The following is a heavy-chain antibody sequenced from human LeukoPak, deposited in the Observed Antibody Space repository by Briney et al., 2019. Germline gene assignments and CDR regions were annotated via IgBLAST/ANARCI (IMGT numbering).Heavy chain of an antibody. CDR2: VYYSGST. CDR1: SGSIGSSSNY. J-gene: IGHJ4*02. Sequence: PSETLSLTCTVSSGSIGSSSNYWGWIRQAPGKGLEWIGNVYYSGSTFYNPSLKSRVTISVDTSKNQFSLKLRSVAAADTAVYFCARARITIFGVAPADWGQGTLVTVSS. V-gene: IGHV4-39*01. D-gene: IGHD3-3*01. CDR3: ARARITIFGVAPAD.